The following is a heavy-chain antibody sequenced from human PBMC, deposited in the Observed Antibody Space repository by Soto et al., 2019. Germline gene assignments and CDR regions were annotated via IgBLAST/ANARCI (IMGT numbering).Heavy chain of an antibody. J-gene: IGHJ6*02. V-gene: IGHV1-46*01. CDR3: ARDPNLSLTFHYDGMDV. CDR1: GYTFTSYY. CDR2: INPSTGSA. Sequence: QVQLMQSGAEVKKPGASVKVSCKASGYTFTSYYIHWVRQAPGQGLEWMGIINPSTGSASYARMFQGRVAMTRDTSTSTVYMEVSSLRSEDTAVYYCARDPNLSLTFHYDGMDVWGQGTTVTVSS.